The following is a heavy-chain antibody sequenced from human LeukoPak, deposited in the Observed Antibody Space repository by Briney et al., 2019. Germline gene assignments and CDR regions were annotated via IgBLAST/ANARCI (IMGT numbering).Heavy chain of an antibody. CDR2: INTNTGNP. D-gene: IGHD3-22*01. CDR1: GYTFTSYA. Sequence: ASVKVSCKASGYTFTSYAMNWVRQAPGQGLEWMGWINTNTGNPTYAQGFTGRFVFSLDTSVSTAYLQISSLKAEDTAVYYCARAQYQYYYDSSGNDAFDIWGQGTMVTVSS. CDR3: ARAQYQYYYDSSGNDAFDI. J-gene: IGHJ3*02. V-gene: IGHV7-4-1*02.